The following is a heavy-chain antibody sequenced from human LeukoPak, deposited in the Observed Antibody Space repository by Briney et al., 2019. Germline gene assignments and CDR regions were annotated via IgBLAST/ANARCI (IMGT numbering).Heavy chain of an antibody. CDR3: ANGDDGDYKLIDY. CDR2: ISSSGDTT. V-gene: IGHV3-23*01. D-gene: IGHD4-17*01. CDR1: GFTFGSYA. J-gene: IGHJ4*02. Sequence: GGSLRLSCAASGFTFGSYAISWVRQAPGNGLEWVSAISSSGDTTLYVDSVKGRFAISRDNSKNTLYLQMSGLRPEDTAIYYCANGDDGDYKLIDYWGQGTLVTVSS.